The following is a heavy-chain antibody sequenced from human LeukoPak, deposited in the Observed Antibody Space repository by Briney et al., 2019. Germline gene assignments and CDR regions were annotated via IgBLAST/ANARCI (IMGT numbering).Heavy chain of an antibody. V-gene: IGHV3-15*01. Sequence: GGSLRLSCAASGFTFSNAWMSWVRQAPGKGLEWVGRIKSKTDGGTTDYAAPVKGRFTISGDDSKNTLYLQMNSLKTEDTAVYYCTTDYYGSGSYNWGQGTLVTVSS. D-gene: IGHD3-10*01. CDR3: TTDYYGSGSYN. CDR2: IKSKTDGGTT. J-gene: IGHJ4*02. CDR1: GFTFSNAW.